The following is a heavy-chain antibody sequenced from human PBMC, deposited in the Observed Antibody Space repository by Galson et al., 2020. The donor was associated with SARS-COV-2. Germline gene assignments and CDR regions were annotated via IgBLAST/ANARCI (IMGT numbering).Heavy chain of an antibody. D-gene: IGHD2-21*02. CDR1: GYSFTAYH. J-gene: IGHJ3*02. CDR2: MDSRSGGT. Sequence: ASVKVSCKASGYSFTAYHIHWVRQAPGQGLEWMGCMDSRSGGTSYSQKFQGRVTMTRDTSINTAYVEVRSLTSDDTAVYYCARDETADHQNALDIWGQGTMVTVSS. CDR3: ARDETADHQNALDI. V-gene: IGHV1-2*02.